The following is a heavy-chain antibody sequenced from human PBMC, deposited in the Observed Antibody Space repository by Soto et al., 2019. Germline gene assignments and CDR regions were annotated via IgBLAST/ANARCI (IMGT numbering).Heavy chain of an antibody. CDR2: IYDSGST. V-gene: IGHV4-59*11. Sequence: PSETLSLTCTVSGGSISSHYWTWIRQPPGKGLEWIAYIYDSGSTSYNPSLKSRAAISVDTSKNQFSLRLSSVTAADAAAYYCARETGLSEYYYAMDVRGQGTSVTVSS. CDR1: GGSISSHY. CDR3: ARETGLSEYYYAMDV. J-gene: IGHJ6*01. D-gene: IGHD7-27*01.